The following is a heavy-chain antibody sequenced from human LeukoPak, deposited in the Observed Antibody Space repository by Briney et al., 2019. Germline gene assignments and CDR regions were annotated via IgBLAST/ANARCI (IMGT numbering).Heavy chain of an antibody. CDR1: GFTFSSYW. CDR2: IKQDGSEK. D-gene: IGHD6-13*01. CDR3: ARDQRYSSSSPHGY. Sequence: GGSLRLSCAASGFTFSSYWMSWVRQAPGKGLEWVANIKQDGSEKYYVDSVKGRFTISRDNAKNSLYLQMNSLRAEDTAVYYCARDQRYSSSSPHGYWGQGTLVTVS. J-gene: IGHJ4*02. V-gene: IGHV3-7*03.